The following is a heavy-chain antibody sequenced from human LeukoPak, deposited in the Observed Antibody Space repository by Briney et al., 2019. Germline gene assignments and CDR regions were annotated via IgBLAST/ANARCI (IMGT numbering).Heavy chain of an antibody. Sequence: PGGSLRLSCAASGFTFSSYSMNWVRQAPGKGLEWVSSISSSSSYIYYADSVKGRFTISRDNAKNSLYLQMNSLRAEDTAVYYCARFRRCSSTSCYYYFDYWGQGTLVTVSS. V-gene: IGHV3-21*01. CDR2: ISSSSSYI. J-gene: IGHJ4*02. CDR1: GFTFSSYS. CDR3: ARFRRCSSTSCYYYFDY. D-gene: IGHD2-2*01.